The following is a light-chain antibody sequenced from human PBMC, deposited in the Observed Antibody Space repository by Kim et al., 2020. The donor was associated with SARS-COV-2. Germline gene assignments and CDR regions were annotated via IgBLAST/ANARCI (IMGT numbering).Light chain of an antibody. J-gene: IGLJ1*01. CDR2: GNT. Sequence: RVALSCTGSRSNSGAGYDVHWYKQLPGTAPKRLMFGNTNRPSGVSDRFSGSKSGTAASLAITGLQADDEATYYCQSYDNSLSAYVFGTGTEVTVL. CDR1: RSNSGAGYD. CDR3: QSYDNSLSAYV. V-gene: IGLV1-40*01.